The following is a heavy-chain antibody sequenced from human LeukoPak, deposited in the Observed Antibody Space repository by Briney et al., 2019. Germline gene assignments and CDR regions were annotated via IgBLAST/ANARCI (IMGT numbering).Heavy chain of an antibody. V-gene: IGHV1-69*13. CDR2: IIPIFGTA. CDR3: ASPADYGSGSYYTY. J-gene: IGHJ4*02. CDR1: GYTFTSYY. D-gene: IGHD3-10*01. Sequence: SVKVSCKASGYTFTSYYMHWVRQAPGQGLEWMGGIIPIFGTANYAQKFQGRVTITADESTSTAYMELSSLRSEDTAVYYCASPADYGSGSYYTYWGQGTLVTVSS.